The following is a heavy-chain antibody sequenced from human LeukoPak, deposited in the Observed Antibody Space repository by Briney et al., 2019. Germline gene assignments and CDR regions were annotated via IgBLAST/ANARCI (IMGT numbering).Heavy chain of an antibody. J-gene: IGHJ4*02. V-gene: IGHV3-21*01. CDR1: GFTFRSYR. CDR2: ISSSNSYI. CDR3: ARDLWGITVTTDYFDS. D-gene: IGHD4-17*01. Sequence: GGSLRLSCAASGFTFRSYRMNWVRQAPGKGLEWVSSISSSNSYIYYADSVKGRFTISRDNAKNSLYLQMISLRAEDMAVYYCARDLWGITVTTDYFDSWGQGTLVTVSS.